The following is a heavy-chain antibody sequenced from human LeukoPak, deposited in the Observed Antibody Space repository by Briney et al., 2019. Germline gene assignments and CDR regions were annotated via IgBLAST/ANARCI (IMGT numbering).Heavy chain of an antibody. J-gene: IGHJ4*02. CDR1: GYTFTGYY. CDR3: ARGRSLSITMVRGVLGY. D-gene: IGHD3-10*01. Sequence: ASVKVSCKASGYTFTGYYMHWVRQAPGQELEWMGWINPNSGGTNYAQKFQGRVTMTRDTSISTAYMELSRLRSDDTAVYYCARGRSLSITMVRGVLGYWGQGTLVTVSS. V-gene: IGHV1-2*02. CDR2: INPNSGGT.